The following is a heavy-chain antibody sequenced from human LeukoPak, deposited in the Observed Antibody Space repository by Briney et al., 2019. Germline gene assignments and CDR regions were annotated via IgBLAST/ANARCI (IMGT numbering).Heavy chain of an antibody. Sequence: GGSLRLSCAASGFTFSSYAMHWVRQAPGKGLEWVANIKQDGSEKYYVDSVKGRFTISRDNAKNSLYLQMNSLRAEDTAVYYCARDSGLTTVTSYWDFWGQGTLVTVSS. J-gene: IGHJ4*02. CDR1: GFTFSSYA. V-gene: IGHV3-7*05. CDR3: ARDSGLTTVTSYWDF. CDR2: IKQDGSEK. D-gene: IGHD4-17*01.